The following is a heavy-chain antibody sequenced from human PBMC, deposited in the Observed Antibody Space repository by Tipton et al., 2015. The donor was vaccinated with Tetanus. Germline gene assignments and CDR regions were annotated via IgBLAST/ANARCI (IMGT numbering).Heavy chain of an antibody. V-gene: IGHV3-21*01. CDR3: ARDQIVEQATRDHDYGVDV. J-gene: IGHJ6*02. CDR1: KFSFSRHS. Sequence: SLRLSCVASKFSFSRHSMNWVRQAPGKGLEWVSSISSGSTYIYYADSVKGRFTISRDNAKNSLYLLMDSLRAEDTAVYYCARDQIVEQATRDHDYGVDVWGQGTTVTVSS. D-gene: IGHD3-22*01. CDR2: ISSGSTYI.